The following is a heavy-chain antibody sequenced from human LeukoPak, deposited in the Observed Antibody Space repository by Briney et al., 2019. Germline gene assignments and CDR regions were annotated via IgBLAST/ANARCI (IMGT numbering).Heavy chain of an antibody. CDR1: GYTFTSYD. CDR2: MNPNSGNT. CDR3: ARGVVSSVRRVRYYYYYVDV. V-gene: IGHV1-8*03. Sequence: ASVKVSCKASGYTFTSYDINWVRQATGQGLEWMGWMNPNSGNTGYAQKFQGRVTITRNTSISTAYMELSSLRSEDTAVYYCARGVVSSVRRVRYYYYYVDVWGKGTTVTVSS. D-gene: IGHD6-6*01. J-gene: IGHJ6*03.